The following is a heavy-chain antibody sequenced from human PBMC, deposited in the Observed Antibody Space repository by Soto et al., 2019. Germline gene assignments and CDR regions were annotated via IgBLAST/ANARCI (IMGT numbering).Heavy chain of an antibody. V-gene: IGHV1-18*04. CDR1: GYTFTSYG. CDR3: ARGELPWLAQLPNTPISYYYGMDV. CDR2: ISAYNGNT. Sequence: ASVKVSCKASGYTFTSYGISWVRQAPGQGLEWMGWISAYNGNTNYAQKLQGRVTMTTDTSTSTAYMELRSLRSDDTAVYYCARGELPWLAQLPNTPISYYYGMDVWGQGTTVTVSS. J-gene: IGHJ6*02. D-gene: IGHD3-10*01.